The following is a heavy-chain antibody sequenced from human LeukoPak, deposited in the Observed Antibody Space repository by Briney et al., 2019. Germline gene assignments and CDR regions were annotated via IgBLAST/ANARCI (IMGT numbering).Heavy chain of an antibody. CDR2: IYYSGST. CDR3: SGAGRELGIDYYYGTDV. V-gene: IGHV4-31*03. J-gene: IGHJ6*02. Sequence: PSETLSLTCTVSGGSISSGGYYWSWIRQHPGKGLEWIGYIYYSGSTYYNPSLKSRVTISVDTSKNQFSLKLSSVTAADTAVYYCSGAGRELGIDYYYGTDVWGQGTTVTVSS. CDR1: GGSISSGGYY. D-gene: IGHD7-27*01.